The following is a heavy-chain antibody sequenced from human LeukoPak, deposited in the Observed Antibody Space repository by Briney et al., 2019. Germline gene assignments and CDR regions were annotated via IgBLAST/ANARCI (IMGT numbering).Heavy chain of an antibody. Sequence: PSQTLSLTCTVSGGSISSGDYYWSWIRQHPGKGLEWIGYIYYSGSTDYSPSLKSRVTISVDTSKNQFSLKLSSVTAADTAVYYCAREALYCSGGSCYPGPFDYWGQGTLVTVSS. D-gene: IGHD2-15*01. CDR2: IYYSGST. CDR3: AREALYCSGGSCYPGPFDY. CDR1: GGSISSGDYY. J-gene: IGHJ4*02. V-gene: IGHV4-31*03.